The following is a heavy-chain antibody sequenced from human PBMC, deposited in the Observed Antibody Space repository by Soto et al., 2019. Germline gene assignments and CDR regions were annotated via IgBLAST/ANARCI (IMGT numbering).Heavy chain of an antibody. CDR2: ISEGGTTT. J-gene: IGHJ4*02. V-gene: IGHV3-48*03. D-gene: IGHD3-16*01. Sequence: EVQLVESGGGLAQSGGSLRLSCAASGFMFNDYEMNWVRQAPGKGLEWVSYISEGGTTTHYTDSVKGRFTISRDNAKESLYLQMNSLTPEDTATYFYVRDARGGGLLLWDCWGQGVVVSVSS. CDR1: GFMFNDYE. CDR3: VRDARGGGLLLWDC.